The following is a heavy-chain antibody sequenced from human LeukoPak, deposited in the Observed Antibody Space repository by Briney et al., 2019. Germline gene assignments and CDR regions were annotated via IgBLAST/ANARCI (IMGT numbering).Heavy chain of an antibody. Sequence: GGSLRLSCAASGFTFSSFGMHWVRQAPGTGLEWVAIISFDGSNQFYADSVKGRFTISRDNSKNTLFLQMNSLRDEDTAVYYCAKDRGDVVIPGTADYGMDVWGQGTTVTVSS. CDR3: AKDRGDVVIPGTADYGMDV. CDR1: GFTFSSFG. V-gene: IGHV3-30*18. J-gene: IGHJ6*02. D-gene: IGHD2-2*01. CDR2: ISFDGSNQ.